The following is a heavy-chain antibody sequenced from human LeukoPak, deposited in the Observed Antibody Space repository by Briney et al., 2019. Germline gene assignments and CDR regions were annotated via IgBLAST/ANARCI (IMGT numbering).Heavy chain of an antibody. V-gene: IGHV3-23*01. Sequence: GRSLRLSCAASAFTFSSHAISSGRHAPGEGLEWVSAISGSGGSTYYADSVKGRFTISRDNSKNTLYLQMNSLRAEDTAVYYCARRLVTTFDYWGQGTLVTVSS. CDR3: ARRLVTTFDY. D-gene: IGHD4-17*01. J-gene: IGHJ4*02. CDR1: AFTFSSHA. CDR2: ISGSGGST.